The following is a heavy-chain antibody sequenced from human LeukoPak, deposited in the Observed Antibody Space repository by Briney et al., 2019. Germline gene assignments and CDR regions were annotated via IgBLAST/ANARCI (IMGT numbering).Heavy chain of an antibody. CDR3: ARPHTVLYNWFDP. CDR2: INPNSGGT. V-gene: IGHV1-2*06. CDR1: GYTFTGYY. D-gene: IGHD4-11*01. Sequence: ASVKVSCKASGYTFTGYYILWVRQAPGQGLEWMGRINPNSGGTNYAQKFQGRVTMTRDTSISTAYMELSSLRSDDTAVYYCARPHTVLYNWFDPWGQGTLVTVSS. J-gene: IGHJ5*02.